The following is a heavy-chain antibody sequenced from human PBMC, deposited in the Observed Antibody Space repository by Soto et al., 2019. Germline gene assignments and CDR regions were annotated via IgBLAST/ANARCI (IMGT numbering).Heavy chain of an antibody. CDR3: ARDNLAYCGGDCYSSFDY. J-gene: IGHJ4*02. CDR1: GGTFSSYT. CDR2: IIPILGIA. V-gene: IGHV1-69*08. D-gene: IGHD2-21*02. Sequence: QVQLVQSGAEVKKPGSSVKVSCKASGGTFSSYTISWVRQAPGQGLEWMGRIIPILGIANYAQKFQGRVTITAEQFTRTAXMELSSLRSEDTAVYYCARDNLAYCGGDCYSSFDYWGQGTLVTVSS.